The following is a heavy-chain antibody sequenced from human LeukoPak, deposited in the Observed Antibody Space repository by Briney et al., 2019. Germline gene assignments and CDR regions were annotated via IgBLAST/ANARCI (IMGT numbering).Heavy chain of an antibody. V-gene: IGHV3-7*01. CDR3: ARDRGFGQADV. Sequence: GSLRLSCAASGFTFSGYWMSWLRQAPGKGLEWVANIKQDGSEKYYVDSVKGRFTISRDNAKNSLYLQMNSLRAEDTAVYYCARDRGFGQADVWGKGTTVTVSS. J-gene: IGHJ6*04. CDR2: IKQDGSEK. D-gene: IGHD3-10*01. CDR1: GFTFSGYW.